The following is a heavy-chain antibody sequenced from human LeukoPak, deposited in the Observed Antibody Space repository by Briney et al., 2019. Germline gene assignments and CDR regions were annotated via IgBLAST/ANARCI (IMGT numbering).Heavy chain of an antibody. V-gene: IGHV3-23*01. CDR1: GFTFSNYA. CDR2: ISADGGST. CDR3: AKGLAVSGTYFDY. J-gene: IGHJ4*02. D-gene: IGHD1-26*01. Sequence: PGGSLRLSCAASGFTFSNYAMNWVRQAPGKGLEWASTISADGGSTYYTDSVRGRFTISRDNSKYTLYLQINSLRAEDTALYYCAKGLAVSGTYFDYWGQGTLVTVSS.